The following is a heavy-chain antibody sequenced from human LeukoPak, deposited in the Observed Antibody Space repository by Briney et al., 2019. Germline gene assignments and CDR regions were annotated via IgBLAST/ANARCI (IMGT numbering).Heavy chain of an antibody. CDR3: ARERVKTGTRYSYGMDV. CDR1: GFTFSSYA. Sequence: PGGSLRLSCAASGFTFSSYAMHWVRQAPGKGLEWVAVISYDGSNKYYADSVKGRFTISRDNSKNTLYLQMNSLRAEDTAVYYCARERVKTGTRYSYGMDVWGQGTTVTVSS. J-gene: IGHJ6*02. D-gene: IGHD1-1*01. V-gene: IGHV3-30-3*01. CDR2: ISYDGSNK.